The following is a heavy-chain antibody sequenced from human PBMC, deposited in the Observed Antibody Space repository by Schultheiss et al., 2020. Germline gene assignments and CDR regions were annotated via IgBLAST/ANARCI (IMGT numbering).Heavy chain of an antibody. CDR1: GGSISSGDYY. V-gene: IGHV4-30-4*01. CDR2: IYYSGST. CDR3: AREIIVGRPEDGFDI. Sequence: SETLSLTCTVSGGSISSGDYYWSWIRQPPGKGLEWIGYIYYSGSTYYNPSLKSRVTISVDTSKNQFSLKLSSVTAADTAVYYCAREIIVGRPEDGFDIWGQGTLVTVSS. J-gene: IGHJ3*02. D-gene: IGHD6-6*01.